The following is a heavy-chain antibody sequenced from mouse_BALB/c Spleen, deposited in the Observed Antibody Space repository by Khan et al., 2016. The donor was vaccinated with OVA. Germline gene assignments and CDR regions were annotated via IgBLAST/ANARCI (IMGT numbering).Heavy chain of an antibody. CDR3: ARIFIGTTDYAMDY. CDR2: IWSGGST. V-gene: IGHV2-2*02. J-gene: IGHJ4*01. D-gene: IGHD2-14*01. Sequence: QVQLQQSGPGLVQPSQSLSITCTVSGFSLTSYGVHWVRQSPGKGLEWLGVIWSGGSTDYNAAFISRLSISKDNSKSQVFFKMNSLQANDTAIYYCARIFIGTTDYAMDYWVQGTSVTVSS. CDR1: GFSLTSYG.